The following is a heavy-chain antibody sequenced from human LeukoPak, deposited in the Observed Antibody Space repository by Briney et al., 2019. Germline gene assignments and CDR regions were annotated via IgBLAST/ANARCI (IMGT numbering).Heavy chain of an antibody. CDR3: AKDLALYTGPYTGSYYSPIDY. J-gene: IGHJ4*02. D-gene: IGHD1-26*01. V-gene: IGHV3-23*01. Sequence: PGGSLRLSCAASGFIFSNYAMSWVRQAPGKGLEWVLSISGSGDNTYYADSVRGRFTISRDNSKNTLYLQIYNLRAEDAAIYYCAKDLALYTGPYTGSYYSPIDYWGQGTLVTVSS. CDR2: ISGSGDNT. CDR1: GFIFSNYA.